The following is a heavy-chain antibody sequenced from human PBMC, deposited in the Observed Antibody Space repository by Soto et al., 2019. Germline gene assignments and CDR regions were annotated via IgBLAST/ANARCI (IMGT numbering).Heavy chain of an antibody. V-gene: IGHV1-18*01. CDR1: GYTFTSYG. CDR2: ISAYNGNT. CDR3: ARDVAQYSSGWFYYMDV. J-gene: IGHJ6*03. D-gene: IGHD6-19*01. Sequence: ASVKVSCKASGYTFTSYGISWVRQAPGQGLEWMGWISAYNGNTNYAQKLQGRVTMTTDTSTSTAYMELRSLRSEDTAVYYCARDVAQYSSGWFYYMDVWGKGTTVTVSS.